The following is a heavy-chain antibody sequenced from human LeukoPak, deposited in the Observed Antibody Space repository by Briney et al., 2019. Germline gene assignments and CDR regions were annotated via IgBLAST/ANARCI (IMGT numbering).Heavy chain of an antibody. CDR1: GYTFTSYY. CDR2: INPSGGST. D-gene: IGHD3-9*01. Sequence: ASVKVSCKASGYTFTSYYMHWVRQAPGQGLEWMGIINPSGGSTSYAQKFQGRVTMTRDTSTSTVYMELSSLRSEDTAVYYCAREGYDILTGYYDAVLDHWGQGTLVTVSS. V-gene: IGHV1-46*01. J-gene: IGHJ4*02. CDR3: AREGYDILTGYYDAVLDH.